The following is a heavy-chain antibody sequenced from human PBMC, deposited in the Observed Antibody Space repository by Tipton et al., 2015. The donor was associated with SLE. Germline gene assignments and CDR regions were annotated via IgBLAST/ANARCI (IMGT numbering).Heavy chain of an antibody. Sequence: TLSLTCTVSAGSISSYYWSWIRQPPGKGLEWIGDIYYSGITNYNPSLKSRVTISVDTSKNQFSLKLSSVTAADTAVYYCARGIGAFDIWGQGTMVTVSS. CDR3: ARGIGAFDI. CDR2: IYYSGIT. CDR1: AGSISSYY. J-gene: IGHJ3*02. V-gene: IGHV4-59*12.